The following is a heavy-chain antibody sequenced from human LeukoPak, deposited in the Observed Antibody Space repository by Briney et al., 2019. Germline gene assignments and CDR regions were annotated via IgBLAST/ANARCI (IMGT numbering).Heavy chain of an antibody. D-gene: IGHD2-2*01. CDR1: GYTFTSYD. Sequence: ASVKVSCKASGYTFTSYDINWVRQATGQGLEWMGWVEPNRGNTGYAQKFQGSVTMTRNTSISTAYMELSSLRSEDTAVYYCARGSCSSTSCYWFDPWGQGTLVTVSS. V-gene: IGHV1-8*01. CDR2: VEPNRGNT. J-gene: IGHJ5*02. CDR3: ARGSCSSTSCYWFDP.